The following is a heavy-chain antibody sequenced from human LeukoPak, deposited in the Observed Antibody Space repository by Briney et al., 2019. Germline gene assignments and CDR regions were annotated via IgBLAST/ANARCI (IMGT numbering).Heavy chain of an antibody. CDR3: ARESLVGVTARTFFDY. D-gene: IGHD4-23*01. CDR1: GGSFSGYY. CDR2: INHSGST. Sequence: KPSETLSLTCAVYGGSFSGYYWSWIRQPPGKGLEWSGEINHSGSTNYNPSLKSRVTISVDTSKNQFSLKLSSVTAADTAVYYCARESLVGVTARTFFDYWGPGTLVTVSS. V-gene: IGHV4-34*01. J-gene: IGHJ4*02.